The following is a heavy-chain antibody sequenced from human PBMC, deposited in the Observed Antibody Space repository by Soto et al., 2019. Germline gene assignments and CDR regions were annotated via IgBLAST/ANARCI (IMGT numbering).Heavy chain of an antibody. CDR3: AKDLVVVPSGGMDV. D-gene: IGHD2-2*01. J-gene: IGHJ6*02. V-gene: IGHV3-23*01. CDR1: GFTFSSYA. Sequence: EVQLLESGGGLVQPGGALRLSCTASGFTFSSYAMSWVRQAPGKGLEWVSAISGSGGSTYYADSVKGRFTISRDNSKNTLYLQMNSLRAEDTAVYYCAKDLVVVPSGGMDVWGQGTTVTVSS. CDR2: ISGSGGST.